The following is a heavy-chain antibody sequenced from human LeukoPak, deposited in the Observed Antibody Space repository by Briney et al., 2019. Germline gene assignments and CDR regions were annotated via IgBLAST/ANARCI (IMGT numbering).Heavy chain of an antibody. Sequence: PSETLSLTCTVSGSSISSYYWSWIRQPAGKGLEWIGRIYTSGSANYNPSLKSRVTMSVDTSKNQFSLKLSSVTAADTAVYYCARDRPDSGFDYWGQGTLVTISS. CDR1: GSSISSYY. V-gene: IGHV4-4*07. J-gene: IGHJ4*02. CDR2: IYTSGSA. D-gene: IGHD3-10*01. CDR3: ARDRPDSGFDY.